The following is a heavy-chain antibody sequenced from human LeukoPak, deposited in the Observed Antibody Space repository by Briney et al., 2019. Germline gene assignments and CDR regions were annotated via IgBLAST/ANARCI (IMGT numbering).Heavy chain of an antibody. J-gene: IGHJ6*03. CDR2: FDPEDGET. CDR1: GYTRTGLS. V-gene: IGHV1-24*01. CDR3: ATVRSYYYYMDV. Sequence: PSVKVSCRDSGYTRTGLSMHWGRQTNGKGLEWMGGFDPEDGETIYAQKFQGRVTMTEDTSTDTAYMELSSLRSEDTAVYYCATVRSYYYYMDVWGKGTTVTVSS.